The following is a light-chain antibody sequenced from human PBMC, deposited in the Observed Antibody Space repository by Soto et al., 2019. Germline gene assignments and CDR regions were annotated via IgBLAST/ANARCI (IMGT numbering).Light chain of an antibody. CDR3: QQYNSWPWT. CDR1: QSVSSN. V-gene: IGKV3-15*01. CDR2: DAS. J-gene: IGKJ1*01. Sequence: EIVLTQSPGTLSLSPGERATLSCRASQSVSSNLAWYQQKPGQAPRLLISDASTRATGIPARFSGSGSGTEFTLTISSLQSEDFAVYYCQQYNSWPWTFGQGTKVDIK.